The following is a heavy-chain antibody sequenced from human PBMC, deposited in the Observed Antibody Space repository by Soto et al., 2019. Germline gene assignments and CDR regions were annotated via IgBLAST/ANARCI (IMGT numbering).Heavy chain of an antibody. D-gene: IGHD3-9*01. CDR3: ASSSWAGNIFYYGMDV. Sequence: QVQLVQSGADVKQSGASVRVSGKASGQSLTSYAMHWVRQAPGQRLEWMGWINGGNGNTRYSPKFQDRVTITRDTSASTVYMEVSSPRSEDTAVYFCASSSWAGNIFYYGMDVWGQGTTVTVS. CDR2: INGGNGNT. V-gene: IGHV1-3*01. CDR1: GQSLTSYA. J-gene: IGHJ6*02.